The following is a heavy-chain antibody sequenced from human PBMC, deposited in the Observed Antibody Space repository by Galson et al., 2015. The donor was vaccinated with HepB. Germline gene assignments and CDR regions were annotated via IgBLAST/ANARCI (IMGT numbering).Heavy chain of an antibody. CDR2: IIPIFGTA. CDR3: ARAYGDATPMDY. D-gene: IGHD4-17*01. Sequence: SVKVSCKASGGTFSSYAISWVRQAPGQGLEWMGGIIPIFGTANYAQKFQGRVTITADESTSTAYMELSSLRSEDTAVYYCARAYGDATPMDYWGQGTLVTVSS. J-gene: IGHJ4*02. V-gene: IGHV1-69*13. CDR1: GGTFSSYA.